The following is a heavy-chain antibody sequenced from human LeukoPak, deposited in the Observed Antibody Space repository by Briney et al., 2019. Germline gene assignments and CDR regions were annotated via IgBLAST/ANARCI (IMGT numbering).Heavy chain of an antibody. CDR2: MSSDGNAM. D-gene: IGHD3-22*01. Sequence: GGSLRLSCAASGFTFTAYLIHWVRQAPGKGLEWVAVMSSDGNAMFYADSVKGRFTISRDNSKNTLYLQMNSLRAEDTAVYYCVRESEYYFDHSTSFDYWGQGTLVTVSS. J-gene: IGHJ4*02. CDR1: GFTFTAYL. CDR3: VRESEYYFDHSTSFDY. V-gene: IGHV3-30-3*01.